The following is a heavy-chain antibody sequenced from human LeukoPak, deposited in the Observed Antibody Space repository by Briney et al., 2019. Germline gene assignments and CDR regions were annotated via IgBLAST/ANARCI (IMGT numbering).Heavy chain of an antibody. D-gene: IGHD2-15*01. CDR2: IDDDGRSK. Sequence: GGSLRLSCAASGFSFTDFYIHWVRHAPGKGLVWVSRIDDDGRSKSYADFLKGRFAISRDNARKMVYLEMNSLSPEDTAVYYCARDGSGGLDPWGQGTLVTVSS. V-gene: IGHV3-74*01. CDR3: ARDGSGGLDP. CDR1: GFSFTDFY. J-gene: IGHJ5*02.